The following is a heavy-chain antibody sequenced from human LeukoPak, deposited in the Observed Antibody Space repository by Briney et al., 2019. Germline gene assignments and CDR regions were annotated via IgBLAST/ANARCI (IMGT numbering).Heavy chain of an antibody. D-gene: IGHD3-9*01. V-gene: IGHV3-9*01. CDR1: GFTFDDYA. CDR3: ARVRETLRYFDWSNAFDI. CDR2: ISWNSGSI. J-gene: IGHJ3*02. Sequence: PGGSLRLSCAASGFTFDDYAMHWVRKAPGKGLEWVSGISWNSGSIGYADSVKDRFTISRDNAKNSMYLQMNSLRAEDTALYYCARVRETLRYFDWSNAFDIWGQGTMVTVSS.